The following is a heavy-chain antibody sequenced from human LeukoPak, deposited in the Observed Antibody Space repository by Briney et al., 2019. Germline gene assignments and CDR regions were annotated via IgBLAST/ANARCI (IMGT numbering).Heavy chain of an antibody. J-gene: IGHJ5*02. CDR1: GFTFSDYY. Sequence: GESLRLSCAASGFTFSDYYMSWIRQAPGKGLEWVSYISSSGSTIYYADSVKGRFTISRDNAKNSLYLQMNSLRAEDTAVYYCARMMSGSYMEDWFDPWGQGTLVTVSS. CDR3: ARMMSGSYMEDWFDP. CDR2: ISSSGSTI. V-gene: IGHV3-11*01. D-gene: IGHD1-26*01.